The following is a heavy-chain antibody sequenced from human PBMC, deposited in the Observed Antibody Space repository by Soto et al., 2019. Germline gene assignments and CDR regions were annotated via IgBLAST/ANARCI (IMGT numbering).Heavy chain of an antibody. Sequence: PSETLSLTCAVYGGSFSGYYWSWIRQPPGKGLELIGEINHSGSTNYNPSLKSRVTISVDTSKNQFSLKLSSVTAADTAVYYCARAREHGSGSYWGPYYYYGMDVWGQGTTVTVSS. CDR3: ARAREHGSGSYWGPYYYYGMDV. CDR1: GGSFSGYY. CDR2: INHSGST. J-gene: IGHJ6*02. V-gene: IGHV4-34*01. D-gene: IGHD3-10*01.